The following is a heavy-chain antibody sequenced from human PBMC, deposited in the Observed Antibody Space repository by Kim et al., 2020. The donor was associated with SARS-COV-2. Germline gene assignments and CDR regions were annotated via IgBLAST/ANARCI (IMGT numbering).Heavy chain of an antibody. CDR1: KFIFSNNY. V-gene: IGHV3-53*04. J-gene: IGHJ6*02. D-gene: IGHD3-16*01. Sequence: GGSLRLSCAASKFIFSNNYMTWVRQAPGKGLECVAVIYSDGSTTYADSVKGRFTISRHNSKNKVYLQMNSLRPEDTAVYYCARGLMGLDVWGQGTTVTVSS. CDR2: IYSDGST. CDR3: ARGLMGLDV.